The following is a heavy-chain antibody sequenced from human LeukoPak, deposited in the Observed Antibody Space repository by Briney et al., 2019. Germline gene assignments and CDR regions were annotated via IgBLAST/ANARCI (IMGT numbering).Heavy chain of an antibody. J-gene: IGHJ6*02. V-gene: IGHV1-8*01. CDR1: GYTFTSYD. CDR3: AGGLGYDRRSYYYYGMDV. Sequence: ASVKVSCKASGYTFTSYDFNWVRQATGQGLEWMGWMNPNSGNTGYAQKFQGRVTMTRNTSISTAYMELSSLRSEDTAVYYCAGGLGYDRRSYYYYGMDVWGQGTTVTVSS. CDR2: MNPNSGNT. D-gene: IGHD5-12*01.